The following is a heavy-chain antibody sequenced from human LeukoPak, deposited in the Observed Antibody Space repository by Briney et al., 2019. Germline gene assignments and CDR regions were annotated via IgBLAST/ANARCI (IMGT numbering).Heavy chain of an antibody. CDR3: ARDRSVGVLPAPPFDF. V-gene: IGHV4-38-2*02. J-gene: IGHJ4*02. D-gene: IGHD6-6*01. CDR1: GYSINNGYY. CDR2: IYHSGST. Sequence: SETLSLTCTVSGYSINNGYYWAWIRQPPGKGLQWIGSIYHSGSTYYNPSLKSRVTISIDTSKNQFSLTLTSVTAADTAVYYCARDRSVGVLPAPPFDFWGQGTLVTVSS.